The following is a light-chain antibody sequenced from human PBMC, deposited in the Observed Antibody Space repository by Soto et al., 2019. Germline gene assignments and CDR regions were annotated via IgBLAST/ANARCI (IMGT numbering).Light chain of an antibody. Sequence: QSALTQPASVSGSPGQSITISCTGTSSDVGGYNYVSWYQQHPGKAPKLMIYEVSNRPSGVSNRFSGSKSGNTASLTISGLQAEDEAGYYCSSYTSSSTYVFGTGTNVTVL. J-gene: IGLJ1*01. CDR3: SSYTSSSTYV. CDR1: SSDVGGYNY. CDR2: EVS. V-gene: IGLV2-14*01.